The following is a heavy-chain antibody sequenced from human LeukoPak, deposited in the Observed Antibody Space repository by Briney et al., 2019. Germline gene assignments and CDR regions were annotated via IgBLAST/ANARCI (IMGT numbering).Heavy chain of an antibody. V-gene: IGHV3-33*01. CDR2: IWYDGSNK. CDR1: GFTFSTYG. J-gene: IGHJ4*02. CDR3: ARDQGCTSTNCYSLSFHY. D-gene: IGHD2-2*01. Sequence: PGGSLILSCAASGFTFSTYGMHWVRQAPGKGLEWVALIWYDGSNKYYADSVKGRFTISRDNSKNMLYLQMNSLRAEDTAVYYCARDQGCTSTNCYSLSFHYWGQGTLVTVSS.